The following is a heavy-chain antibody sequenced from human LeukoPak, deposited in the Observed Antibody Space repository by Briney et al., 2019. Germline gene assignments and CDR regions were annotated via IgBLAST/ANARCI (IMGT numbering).Heavy chain of an antibody. CDR2: IYYTGST. J-gene: IGHJ4*02. D-gene: IGHD1-26*01. CDR1: GASISGGTYY. CDR3: ARRGGSGRAFDY. Sequence: SETLSLTCSVSGASISGGTYYWGWIRQPPGKGLEWIGSIYYTGSTYDNPSLKSRVTISVDTSKNQFSMKLSSVTAADTAVYYCARRGGSGRAFDYWGQGTLVTVSS. V-gene: IGHV4-39*01.